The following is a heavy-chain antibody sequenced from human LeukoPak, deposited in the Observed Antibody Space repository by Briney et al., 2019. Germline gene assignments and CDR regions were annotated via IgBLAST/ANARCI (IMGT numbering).Heavy chain of an antibody. J-gene: IGHJ3*02. CDR3: AILIVVVPAAADAFDI. D-gene: IGHD2-2*01. V-gene: IGHV3-23*01. Sequence: GGSLRLSCAASGFTFSSYAMSWVRQAPGKGLEWVSAISGSGGSTHYADSVKGRFTISRDNSKNTLYLQMNSLRAEDTAVYYCAILIVVVPAAADAFDIWGQGTMVTVSS. CDR2: ISGSGGST. CDR1: GFTFSSYA.